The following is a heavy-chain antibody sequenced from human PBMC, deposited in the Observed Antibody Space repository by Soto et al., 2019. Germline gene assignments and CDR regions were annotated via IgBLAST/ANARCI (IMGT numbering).Heavy chain of an antibody. CDR3: ARCVAAAGPIEY. Sequence: PSETLSLTCTVSGGSIISSSNWWSWVRQPPGKGLEWIGEIYHSGSTNYNPSLKSRVTISVDKSKNQFSLKLSSVTAADTAVYYCARCVAAAGPIEYWGQGTLVTVSS. D-gene: IGHD6-13*01. CDR2: IYHSGST. J-gene: IGHJ4*02. CDR1: GGSIISSSNW. V-gene: IGHV4-4*02.